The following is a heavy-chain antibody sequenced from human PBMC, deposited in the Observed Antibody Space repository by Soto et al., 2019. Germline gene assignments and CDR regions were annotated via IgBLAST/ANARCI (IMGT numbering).Heavy chain of an antibody. CDR2: ISSNSSYI. Sequence: EVQLVESGGGLVKPGGSLRLSCAASGFTFSSYSMNWVRQAPGKGLEWVSSISSNSSYIYYADSVKGRFTISRDNAKNSLYLQMNSLRAEDTAVYYCAGDLEIATIATWYGMDVWGQGTTVTVSS. V-gene: IGHV3-21*01. CDR1: GFTFSSYS. J-gene: IGHJ6*02. CDR3: AGDLEIATIATWYGMDV. D-gene: IGHD5-12*01.